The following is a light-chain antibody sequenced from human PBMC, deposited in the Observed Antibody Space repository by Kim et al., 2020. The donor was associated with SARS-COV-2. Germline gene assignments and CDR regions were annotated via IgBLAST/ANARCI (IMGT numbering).Light chain of an antibody. CDR1: NIGSKS. V-gene: IGLV3-21*04. CDR3: QVWDRSSDHVI. CDR2: FDS. Sequence: APWKTASITCGGNNIGSKSVHWYQQKPGQAPVLVIYFDSDRPSGIPERFSGSNSGNTATLTISRVEAGDEADYYCQVWDRSSDHVIFGGGTKLTVL. J-gene: IGLJ2*01.